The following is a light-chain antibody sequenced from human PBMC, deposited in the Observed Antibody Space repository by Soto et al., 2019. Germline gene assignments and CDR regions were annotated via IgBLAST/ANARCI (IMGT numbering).Light chain of an antibody. CDR3: ATWDDSLNAYV. CDR2: SNN. V-gene: IGLV1-44*01. Sequence: QPVLTQAPSASGTPGQRVTISCSGSSSNIGSNTVKWYQQLPGTAPKLLIYSNNQRPSGVPDRFSGSKSGTSASLAISGLQSEDEADYYCATWDDSLNAYVFGTGTKVTVL. J-gene: IGLJ1*01. CDR1: SSNIGSNT.